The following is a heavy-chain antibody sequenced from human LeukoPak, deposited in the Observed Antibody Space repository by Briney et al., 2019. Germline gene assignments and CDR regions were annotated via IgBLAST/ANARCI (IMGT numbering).Heavy chain of an antibody. CDR3: ARVGGYSGYESKGDY. J-gene: IGHJ4*02. CDR1: GYTFANYG. V-gene: IGHV1-18*01. D-gene: IGHD5-12*01. CDR2: MSVYNGNT. Sequence: ALVKVSCKASGYTFANYGINWVRQAPGQGLEWMGYMSVYNGNTNYAQRFHGRVTMTTDTSTSTAYMELRGLRSDDTAVYYCARVGGYSGYESKGDYWGQGTLVTVSS.